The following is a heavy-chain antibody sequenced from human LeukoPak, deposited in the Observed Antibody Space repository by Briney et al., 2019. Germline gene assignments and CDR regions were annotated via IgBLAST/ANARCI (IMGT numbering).Heavy chain of an antibody. Sequence: QSRGSLRLSCAASGFTFSSYWMDWVRQVPGKGPEWVANIKQDGIEKYFVGSVRGRFAISRDNAKNLLYLQMTSLRVEDTAVYYCAREGMVRGVPDAFDLWGQGTMVTVSS. D-gene: IGHD3-10*01. CDR2: IKQDGIEK. CDR1: GFTFSSYW. J-gene: IGHJ3*01. V-gene: IGHV3-7*01. CDR3: AREGMVRGVPDAFDL.